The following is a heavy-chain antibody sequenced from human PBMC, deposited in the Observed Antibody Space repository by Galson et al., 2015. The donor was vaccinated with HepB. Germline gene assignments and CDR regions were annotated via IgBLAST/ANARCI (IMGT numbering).Heavy chain of an antibody. CDR1: GFTFSNYA. J-gene: IGHJ4*02. CDR2: ITGSGGSAGIT. V-gene: IGHV3-23*01. Sequence: LRLSCAASGFTFSNYAMNWVRQTPGKGLEWVSAITGSGGSAGITYYADSVKGRFIISRDNSKNTVFLQMNSLRVEDTGVYYCAKREATASSYFFDYWGQGIPVTVSS. CDR3: AKREATASSYFFDY. D-gene: IGHD2-21*02.